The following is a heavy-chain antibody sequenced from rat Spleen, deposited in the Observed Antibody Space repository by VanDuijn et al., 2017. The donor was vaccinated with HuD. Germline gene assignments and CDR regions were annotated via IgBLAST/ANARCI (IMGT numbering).Heavy chain of an antibody. CDR3: ARDLDGYFDY. D-gene: IGHD1-12*03. Sequence: QVQLKESGPGLVQPSQTLSLTCTVSGFSLTGNNVHWVRQPPGKGLEWMGVIWTGGSTAYNSPLKSRLSISRDTSKNQVFLKMNSLQSEDTTTYYCARDLDGYFDYWGQGVMVTVSS. CDR2: IWTGGST. J-gene: IGHJ2*01. V-gene: IGHV2-30*01. CDR1: GFSLTGNN.